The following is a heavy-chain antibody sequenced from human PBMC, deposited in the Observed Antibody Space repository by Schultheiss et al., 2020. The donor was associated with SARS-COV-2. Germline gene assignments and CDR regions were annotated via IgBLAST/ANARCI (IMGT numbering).Heavy chain of an antibody. V-gene: IGHV1-2*02. J-gene: IGHJ4*02. CDR1: GYTFTGYY. D-gene: IGHD3-22*01. CDR2: INPNSGGT. Sequence: ASVKVSCKASGYTFTGYYMHWVRQAPGQGLEWMGWINPNSGGTNYAQKFQGRVTMTRDTSISTAYMELSRLRSDDTAVYYCARSSWVIVVVDAPDYWGQGTLVTVSS. CDR3: ARSSWVIVVVDAPDY.